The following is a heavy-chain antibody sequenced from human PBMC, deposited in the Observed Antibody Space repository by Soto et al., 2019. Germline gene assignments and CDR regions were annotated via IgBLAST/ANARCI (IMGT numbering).Heavy chain of an antibody. CDR2: IWFDGSKE. J-gene: IGHJ4*02. CDR3: GRRNIGDSGIDF. D-gene: IGHD2-15*01. CDR1: GFNFSDFA. V-gene: IGHV3-33*01. Sequence: QVQLVESGGGVVQSGRSLRLSCAASGFNFSDFAMHWVRQAPGKGLEWVAIIWFDGSKEYYGDSVKGRFTISRDNSKKTLHLQMNSLRVADTAVYYCGRRNIGDSGIDFWGQGTLVAVSS.